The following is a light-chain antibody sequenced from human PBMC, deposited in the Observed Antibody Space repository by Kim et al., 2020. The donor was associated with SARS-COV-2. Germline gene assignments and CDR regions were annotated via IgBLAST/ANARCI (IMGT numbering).Light chain of an antibody. CDR1: NIGSKN. Sequence: SVALGQTARITCGGNNIGSKNVHWYQQKPGQAPVLVIYRDSNRPSGIPERFSGSNSGNTATLTISRAQAGDEADYYCQVWDSSPRVFGGGTQLTVL. CDR3: QVWDSSPRV. J-gene: IGLJ3*02. CDR2: RDS. V-gene: IGLV3-9*01.